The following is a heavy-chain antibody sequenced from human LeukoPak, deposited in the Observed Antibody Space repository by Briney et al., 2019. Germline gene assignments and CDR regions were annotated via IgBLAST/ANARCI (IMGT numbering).Heavy chain of an antibody. CDR1: GFTLSNHW. CDR3: GRGSAVDF. CDR2: IKQDGIEK. J-gene: IGHJ4*02. V-gene: IGHV3-7*01. Sequence: GGSLRLSCAASGFTLSNHWMIWVRQAPRKGLECVANIKQDGIEKYYLDSVKGRFTISRDNAKNSVYLQMNSLRVEDTAVYYCGRGSAVDFWGQGTLVTVSS.